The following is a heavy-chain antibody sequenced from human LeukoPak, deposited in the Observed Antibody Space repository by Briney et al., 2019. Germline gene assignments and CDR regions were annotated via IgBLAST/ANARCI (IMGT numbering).Heavy chain of an antibody. J-gene: IGHJ1*01. Sequence: GGSLRLSCEASGFSFSTSRMNWVRQAPGKGLEWVAYINPAGTPIHYADSVGGRFTISGDNAKNSLFLQMDGLRAEDTAVYYCARARGYSESGGYPVFDLWGQGALVTVSS. V-gene: IGHV3-48*03. D-gene: IGHD3-22*01. CDR2: INPAGTPI. CDR3: ARARGYSESGGYPVFDL. CDR1: GFSFSTSR.